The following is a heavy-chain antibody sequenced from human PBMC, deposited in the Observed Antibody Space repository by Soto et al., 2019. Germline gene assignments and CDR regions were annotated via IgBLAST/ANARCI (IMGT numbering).Heavy chain of an antibody. D-gene: IGHD3-10*01. J-gene: IGHJ6*02. CDR3: ARVVRQLFGDPAMDV. CDR2: TSPSGGNT. CDR1: GYTFTTYE. V-gene: IGHV1-8*01. Sequence: QVQLVPSGAEVKKPGDSVKVSCKASGYTFTTYEINWVRQVPGQGLEWMGWTSPSGGNTGYVDQFRGSVTRTSHTAMTTAYMELSSLRSEHTAVYYCARVVRQLFGDPAMDVWGQGTTVTVSS.